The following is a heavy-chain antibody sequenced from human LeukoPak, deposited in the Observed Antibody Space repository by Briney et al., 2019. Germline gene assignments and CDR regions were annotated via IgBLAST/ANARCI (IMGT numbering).Heavy chain of an antibody. CDR2: IYYSGNT. D-gene: IGHD6-13*01. J-gene: IGHJ4*02. V-gene: IGHV4-59*08. CDR3: AKQDPAAGSDY. Sequence: SETLSLTCTVSGGSIIGDYWSWIRQPPGKGLEWIGYIYYSGNTSYNPALKSRVTISVDTSKTQFSLRLKSVTAADTAVYYCAKQDPAAGSDYWGQGTLVIVSS. CDR1: GGSIIGDY.